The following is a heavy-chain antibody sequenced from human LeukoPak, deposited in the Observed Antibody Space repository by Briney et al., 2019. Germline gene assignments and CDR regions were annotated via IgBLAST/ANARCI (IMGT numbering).Heavy chain of an antibody. Sequence: ASVKVSCKASGYTLTSYVISWVRQAPGQGLEWMGWISAYNGNTNYAQKLQGRVTMTTDTSTSTAYMELRSLRSDDTAVYYCARDYVVVPAAKVDYWGQGTLVTVSS. J-gene: IGHJ4*02. CDR3: ARDYVVVPAAKVDY. CDR2: ISAYNGNT. V-gene: IGHV1-18*01. D-gene: IGHD2-2*01. CDR1: GYTLTSYV.